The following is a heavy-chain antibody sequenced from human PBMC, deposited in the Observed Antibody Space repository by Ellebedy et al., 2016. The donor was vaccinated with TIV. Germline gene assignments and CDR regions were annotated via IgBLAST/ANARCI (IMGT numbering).Heavy chain of an antibody. CDR1: GGSISSYY. CDR2: IYYSGST. D-gene: IGHD6-19*01. J-gene: IGHJ4*02. CDR3: ARNSSGWYRYFDY. Sequence: MPSETLSLTCTVSGGSISSYYWSWIRQPPGKGLEWIGYIYYSGSTNYNPSLKSRVTISVDTSKNQFSLKLSSVTAADTAVYYCARNSSGWYRYFDYWGQGTLVTVSS. V-gene: IGHV4-59*08.